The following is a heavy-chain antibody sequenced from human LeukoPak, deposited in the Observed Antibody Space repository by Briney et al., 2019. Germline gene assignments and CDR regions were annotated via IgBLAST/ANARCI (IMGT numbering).Heavy chain of an antibody. D-gene: IGHD3-10*01. J-gene: IGHJ4*02. CDR2: FDPEDGET. CDR3: ATAPYGSASFDY. Sequence: GTSVKVSCKVSGDTLTELSMHWLRQAPGKGLEWMGGFDPEDGETIYAQKFQGRVTMTEDTSTDTAYMELSSLRSEDTAVYYCATAPYGSASFDYWGQGTLVTVSS. CDR1: GDTLTELS. V-gene: IGHV1-24*01.